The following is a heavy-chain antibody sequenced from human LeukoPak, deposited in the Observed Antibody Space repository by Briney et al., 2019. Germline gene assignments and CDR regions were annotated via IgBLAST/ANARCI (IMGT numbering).Heavy chain of an antibody. V-gene: IGHV4-59*01. CDR3: ARGGHTAMASAGFDY. Sequence: PSETLSLTCTVSGGSISSYYWSWIRQPPGKGLEWIGYIYYSGSTNYNPSLKSRVTISVDTSKNQFSLKLSSVTAADTAVYYCARGGHTAMASAGFDYWGQGTLVTVSS. CDR2: IYYSGST. D-gene: IGHD5-18*01. CDR1: GGSISSYY. J-gene: IGHJ4*02.